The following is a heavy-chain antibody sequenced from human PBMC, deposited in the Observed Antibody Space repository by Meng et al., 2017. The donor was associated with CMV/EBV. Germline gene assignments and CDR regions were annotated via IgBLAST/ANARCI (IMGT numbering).Heavy chain of an antibody. V-gene: IGHV3-73*01. J-gene: IGHJ4*02. Sequence: GESLKISCAASGFTFSGSAMHWVRQASGKGLEWVGRIRSKANSYATAYAASVKGRFTISRDDSKNTAYLQMNSLKTEDTAVYYCTRPTLWSGYYSGYWGQGTLVTVSS. CDR1: GFTFSGSA. CDR2: IRSKANSYAT. CDR3: TRPTLWSGYYSGY. D-gene: IGHD3-3*01.